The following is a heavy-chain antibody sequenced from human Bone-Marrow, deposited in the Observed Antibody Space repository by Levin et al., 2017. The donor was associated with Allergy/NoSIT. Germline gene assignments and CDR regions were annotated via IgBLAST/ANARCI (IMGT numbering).Heavy chain of an antibody. CDR1: GFTFTSYA. J-gene: IGHJ4*02. CDR2: ISGSGGST. CDR3: AKGAGWVAGAVALI. V-gene: IGHV3-23*01. D-gene: IGHD6-19*01. Sequence: PGGSLRLSCAASGFTFTSYAMNWVRQAPGKGLEWVSAISGSGGSTYYADSVKGRFTISRDNFKNTLYLQMNSLRAEDTAVDYCAKGAGWVAGAVALIWGQGALVTVSS.